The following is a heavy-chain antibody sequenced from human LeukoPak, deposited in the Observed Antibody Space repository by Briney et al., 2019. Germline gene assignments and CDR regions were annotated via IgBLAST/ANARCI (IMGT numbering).Heavy chain of an antibody. CDR2: INSDGSST. CDR1: GFTFSSYW. J-gene: IGHJ3*02. D-gene: IGHD6-19*01. Sequence: GGSLRLSCAASGFTFSSYWMHWVRQAPGKGLVWVSRINSDGSSTSYADSVKGRFTISRDNAKNTLYLQMNSLRAEDTAVYYCARAQYSSGWYEDDAFDIWSQGTMVTVSS. V-gene: IGHV3-74*01. CDR3: ARAQYSSGWYEDDAFDI.